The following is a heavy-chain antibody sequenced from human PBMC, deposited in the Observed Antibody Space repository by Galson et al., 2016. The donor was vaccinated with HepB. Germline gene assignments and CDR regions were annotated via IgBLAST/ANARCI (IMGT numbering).Heavy chain of an antibody. CDR2: ISYSGTT. J-gene: IGHJ5*02. CDR3: ASHGPKVCSWWGKWFDP. D-gene: IGHD6-13*01. V-gene: IGHV4-39*01. CDR1: GGSISSTNYF. Sequence: ETLSLTCTVSGGSISSTNYFWGWVRQPPGKGLDWIGSISYSGTTNYNPSLRSRVTISADTSKNQISLSLTSVTATDTAAYYCASHGPKVCSWWGKWFDPWGQGTLVTVSS.